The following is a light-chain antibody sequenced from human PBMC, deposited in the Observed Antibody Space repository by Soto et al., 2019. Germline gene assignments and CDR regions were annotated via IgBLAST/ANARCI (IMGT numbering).Light chain of an antibody. CDR1: QSVSSN. Sequence: EIVLTQSPATLSLSPGERSTLSCRASQSVSSNLAWYQQKPGQAPRLLIYGASTRATGIPARFSGSGSGTEFTLTISRLEPEDFAMYYCQQYGSSWTFGQGTKVDIK. V-gene: IGKV3-20*01. CDR3: QQYGSSWT. J-gene: IGKJ1*01. CDR2: GAS.